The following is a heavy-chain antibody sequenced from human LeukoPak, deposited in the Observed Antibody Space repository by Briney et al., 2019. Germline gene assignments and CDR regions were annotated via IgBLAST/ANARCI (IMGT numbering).Heavy chain of an antibody. V-gene: IGHV4-4*02. CDR2: IQHSGST. Sequence: RTSETLSLTCAVSGVSISSSNCWSWVRQPPGKGLEWIGEIQHSGSTNSNPSLKSRVTISVDKSKNQFSLKLSSVTVADTALYYCACKTPPAVGTFDYWGQGTQVTVSS. J-gene: IGHJ4*02. CDR1: GVSISSSNC. CDR3: ACKTPPAVGTFDY. D-gene: IGHD6-13*01.